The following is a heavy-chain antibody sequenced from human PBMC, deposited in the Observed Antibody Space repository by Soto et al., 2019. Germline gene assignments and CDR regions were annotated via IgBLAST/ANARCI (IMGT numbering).Heavy chain of an antibody. CDR2: ISGSGGST. V-gene: IGHV3-23*01. J-gene: IGHJ6*02. Sequence: GGSLRLSCAASGFTFSSYAMSWVRQAPGKGLEWVSAISGSGGSTYYADSVKGRFTISRDNSKNTLYLQMNSLRAEDTAVFYCAKDGPGGDYYYGMDVWGQGTTVTVSS. CDR1: GFTFSSYA. CDR3: AKDGPGGDYYYGMDV.